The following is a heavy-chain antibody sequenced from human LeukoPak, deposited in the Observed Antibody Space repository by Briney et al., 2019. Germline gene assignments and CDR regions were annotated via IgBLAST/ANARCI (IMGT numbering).Heavy chain of an antibody. V-gene: IGHV3-7*01. J-gene: IGHJ6*02. CDR3: ARVGLLWFGELLPDYYYYYGMDV. CDR2: IKQEGSEK. Sequence: GGSLRLSCAASGFTFSSYCMSWVRQAPGKGLEWVANIKQEGSEKYYVDSVKGRFTISRDNAKNSLYLQMNSLRAEDTAVYYCARVGLLWFGELLPDYYYYYGMDVWGQGTTVTVSS. D-gene: IGHD3-10*01. CDR1: GFTFSSYC.